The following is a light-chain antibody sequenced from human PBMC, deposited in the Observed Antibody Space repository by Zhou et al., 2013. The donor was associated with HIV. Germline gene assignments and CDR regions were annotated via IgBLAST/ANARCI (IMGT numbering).Light chain of an antibody. CDR2: GAS. V-gene: IGKV3-20*01. CDR1: QSVISNY. Sequence: ETVLTQSPGTLSLSPGERATLSCRASQSVISNYLAWYQQKPGQAPRLLIYGASSRATGIPDRFSGSGSGTDFTLTISRLEPEDFAVFYCHQYGTSPWTFGQGTKVEIK. J-gene: IGKJ1*01. CDR3: HQYGTSPWT.